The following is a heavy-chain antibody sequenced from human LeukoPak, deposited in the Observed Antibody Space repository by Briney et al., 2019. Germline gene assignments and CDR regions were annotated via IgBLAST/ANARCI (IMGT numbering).Heavy chain of an antibody. CDR1: GGTFSSYA. CDR3: AMVRGVMIN. J-gene: IGHJ4*02. D-gene: IGHD3-10*01. V-gene: IGHV1-69*04. CDR2: IIPILGIA. Sequence: ASVTVSCKASGGTFSSYAISWVRQAPGQGLEWVGRIIPILGIANYAQKFQGRVTITADKSTSTAYMELSSLRSEDTAVYYCAMVRGVMINWGQGTLVTVSS.